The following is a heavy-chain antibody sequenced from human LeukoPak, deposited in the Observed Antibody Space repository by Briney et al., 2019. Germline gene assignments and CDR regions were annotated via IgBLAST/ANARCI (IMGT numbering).Heavy chain of an antibody. Sequence: SETLSLTCVVSGDSISGSNWWSWVRQPPGKGLEWIGEIYHRGSTNYNPSLKNRVTISVDKSKNQFSLKLSSVTAADTAVYYCARDLMVRGVISKPFDYWGQGTLATVSS. CDR2: IYHRGST. V-gene: IGHV4-4*02. CDR3: ARDLMVRGVISKPFDY. J-gene: IGHJ4*02. D-gene: IGHD3-10*01. CDR1: GDSISGSNW.